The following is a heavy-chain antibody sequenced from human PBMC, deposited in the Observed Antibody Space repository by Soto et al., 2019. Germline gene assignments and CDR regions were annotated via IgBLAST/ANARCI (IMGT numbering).Heavy chain of an antibody. Sequence: LSLTCTVSGGSISSGGYFWSWIRQHPGKGLEWIGYIYYSGTTYYNPSLKSRLMISIDTSENQFTSKNQFSLKLSSVTAADTAVYYCARGDCSGGSCYYFDYWGQGALVTVPQ. CDR2: IYYSGTT. J-gene: IGHJ4*02. CDR3: ARGDCSGGSCYYFDY. V-gene: IGHV4-31*03. CDR1: GGSISSGGYF. D-gene: IGHD2-15*01.